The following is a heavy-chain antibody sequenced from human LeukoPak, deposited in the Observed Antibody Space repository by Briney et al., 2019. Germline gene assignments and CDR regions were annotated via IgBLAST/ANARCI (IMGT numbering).Heavy chain of an antibody. J-gene: IGHJ5*02. CDR2: IYTSGST. CDR3: ARSTLRYFDWLQNNWSDP. CDR1: GGSISSGSYY. Sequence: KTSETLSLTCTVSGGSISSGSYYWSWIRQPAGKGLEWIGSIYTSGSTNYNPSLKSRVTISVDTSKNQFSLKLSSVTAADTAVYYCARSTLRYFDWLQNNWSDPWGQGTLVTVSS. V-gene: IGHV4-61*02. D-gene: IGHD3-9*01.